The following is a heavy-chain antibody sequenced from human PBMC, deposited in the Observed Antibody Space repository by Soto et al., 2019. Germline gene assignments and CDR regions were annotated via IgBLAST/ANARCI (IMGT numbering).Heavy chain of an antibody. CDR1: GGSISSGGYY. V-gene: IGHV4-31*03. D-gene: IGHD3-22*01. CDR3: ARAGDYYDSSGYTSYSYGMDV. CDR2: IYYSGST. J-gene: IGHJ6*02. Sequence: SETLSLTCTVSGGSISSGGYYWSWIRQHPGKGLEWIGYIYYSGSTYYNPSLKSRVTISVDTSKNQFSLKLSSVTAADTAVYYCARAGDYYDSSGYTSYSYGMDVWGQGTTVTVSS.